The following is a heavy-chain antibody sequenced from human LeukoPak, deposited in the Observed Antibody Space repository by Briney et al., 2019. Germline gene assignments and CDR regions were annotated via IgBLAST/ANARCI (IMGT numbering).Heavy chain of an antibody. CDR3: AGAGSNYGDYDY. CDR2: ISAYNGNT. CDR1: GYTFTSYG. J-gene: IGHJ4*02. D-gene: IGHD4-17*01. Sequence: ASLKVSCKASGYTFTSYGISWVRQAPGQGLEWMGWISAYNGNTNYAQKLQGRVTMTTDTSTSTAYMELRSLRSDDTAVYYCAGAGSNYGDYDYWGQGTLVTVSS. V-gene: IGHV1-18*01.